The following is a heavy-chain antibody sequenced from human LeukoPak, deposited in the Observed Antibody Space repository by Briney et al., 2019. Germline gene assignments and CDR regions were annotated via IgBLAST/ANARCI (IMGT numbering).Heavy chain of an antibody. CDR1: GDSISSGRNY. D-gene: IGHD5-18*01. CDR2: IYSSGNT. Sequence: NASETLSLTCSVSGDSISSGRNYWGWIRQSPGKGLEWIASIYSSGNTHSNPSLKSRVTMSVDTSKNQFSLKLSSVTAADTAVYYCARVEVNTAMVYYWDQGTLVTVSS. J-gene: IGHJ4*02. V-gene: IGHV4-39*07. CDR3: ARVEVNTAMVYY.